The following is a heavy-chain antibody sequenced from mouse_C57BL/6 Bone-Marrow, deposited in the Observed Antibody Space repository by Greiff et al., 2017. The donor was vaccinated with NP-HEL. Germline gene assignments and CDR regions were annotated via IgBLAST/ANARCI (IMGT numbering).Heavy chain of an antibody. J-gene: IGHJ3*01. D-gene: IGHD2-1*01. Sequence: QVQLKQPGAELVKPGASVKMSCKASGYTFTSYWITWVKQRPGQGLEWIGDIYPGSGSTNYNEKFKSKATLTVDTSSSTAYMQLSSLTSEDSAVYYCATFYYGNYDWFAYWGQGTLVTVSA. CDR3: ATFYYGNYDWFAY. V-gene: IGHV1-55*01. CDR2: IYPGSGST. CDR1: GYTFTSYW.